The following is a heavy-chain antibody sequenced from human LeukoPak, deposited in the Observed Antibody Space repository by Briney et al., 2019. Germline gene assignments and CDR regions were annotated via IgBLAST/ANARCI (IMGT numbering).Heavy chain of an antibody. CDR3: ARAIPAATVGSYYYGMDV. CDR2: ISAYNGNT. J-gene: IGHJ6*02. CDR1: DYTFTSYG. V-gene: IGHV1-18*01. Sequence: ASVKVSCKASDYTFTSYGISWVRQAPGQGLEWMGWISAYNGNTNFAQKFQGRVTMTTETSTSTAYMELRSLTSDDTAVYYCARAIPAATVGSYYYGMDVWGHGTTVTVSS. D-gene: IGHD2-2*01.